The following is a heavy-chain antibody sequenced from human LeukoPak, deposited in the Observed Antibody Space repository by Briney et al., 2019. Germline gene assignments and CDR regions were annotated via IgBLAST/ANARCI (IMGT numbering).Heavy chain of an antibody. D-gene: IGHD3-10*01. V-gene: IGHV3-23*01. Sequence: GGSLRLSCAASGFTFSSYAMSWVRQAPGKGLEWVSAISGSGGSTYYADSVKGRFTIPRDNSKNTLYLQMNSLRAEDTAVYYCANGGGMVRGKIDAFDIWGQGTMVTVSS. CDR3: ANGGGMVRGKIDAFDI. CDR1: GFTFSSYA. J-gene: IGHJ3*02. CDR2: ISGSGGST.